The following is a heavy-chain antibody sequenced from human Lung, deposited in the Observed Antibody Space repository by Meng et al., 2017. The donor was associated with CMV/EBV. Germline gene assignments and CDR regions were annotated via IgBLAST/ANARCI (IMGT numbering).Heavy chain of an antibody. Sequence: ASVKVSXQASGYTFTGYYMHWVRQAPGQGLEWMGWINPNSGGTNYAQKFQGRVTMTRDTSIRTAYMELSRLRSDDTAVYYCASDGGGLYYVAYWGQGTLVTVSS. D-gene: IGHD2-15*01. V-gene: IGHV1-2*02. J-gene: IGHJ4*02. CDR1: GYTFTGYY. CDR3: ASDGGGLYYVAY. CDR2: INPNSGGT.